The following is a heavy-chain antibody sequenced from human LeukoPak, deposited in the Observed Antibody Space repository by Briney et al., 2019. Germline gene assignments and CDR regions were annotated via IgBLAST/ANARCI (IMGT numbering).Heavy chain of an antibody. Sequence: GGSLRLSCAASGFTLSNFWMSWVRQAPGKGLEWVVNINEDGSEEYYVDSVKGRFTISRDNAKNSLYLQMNSLRAADTAVYYCARAPGYYDSKGDYWGQGTLVTVSS. J-gene: IGHJ4*02. V-gene: IGHV3-7*01. CDR2: INEDGSEE. D-gene: IGHD3-22*01. CDR1: GFTLSNFW. CDR3: ARAPGYYDSKGDY.